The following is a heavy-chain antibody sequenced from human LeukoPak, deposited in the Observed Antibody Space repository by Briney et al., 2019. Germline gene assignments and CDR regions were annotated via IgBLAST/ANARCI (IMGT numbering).Heavy chain of an antibody. J-gene: IGHJ4*02. D-gene: IGHD7-27*01. CDR3: ARAETGDRVFDY. CDR2: IYPGDSDT. Sequence: WXXXXRQMPGKGLEWMGIIYPGDSDTRYSPSFQGQVTISADKSISTAYLQWSSLKASDTAMYYCARAETGDRVFDYWGQGTLVTVSS. CDR1: W. V-gene: IGHV5-51*01.